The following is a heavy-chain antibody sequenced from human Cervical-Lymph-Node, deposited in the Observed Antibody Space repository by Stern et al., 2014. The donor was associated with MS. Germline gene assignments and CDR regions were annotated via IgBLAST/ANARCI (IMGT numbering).Heavy chain of an antibody. D-gene: IGHD6-25*01. J-gene: IGHJ4*02. CDR2: INTDGSSP. CDR1: GFTFDSYS. Sequence: EVKLVQSGGGLVQPGGSLRLSCAASGFTFDSYSMHWVRQVPGKGLVWVSRINTDGSSPRYADSVKGRFTISRDNAKNMLYLEMNSLRAEDTAVYYCSGRNWYFFDYWGQGTLVTVSS. CDR3: SGRNWYFFDY. V-gene: IGHV3-74*01.